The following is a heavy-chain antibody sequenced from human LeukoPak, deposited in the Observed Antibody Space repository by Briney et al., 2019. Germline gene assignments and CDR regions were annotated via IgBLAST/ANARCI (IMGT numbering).Heavy chain of an antibody. J-gene: IGHJ4*02. CDR2: ISYSGST. D-gene: IGHD3-22*01. V-gene: IGHV4-59*01. Sequence: SETLSLTCTVPGGSISTYYWSWIRQPPGKGLEWIGYISYSGSTNYNPSLRSRVTISVDTSKNHFSLKLSSVTAADTALYYCALYDSSGYYSGYFDYWGQGTLVTVSS. CDR3: ALYDSSGYYSGYFDY. CDR1: GGSISTYY.